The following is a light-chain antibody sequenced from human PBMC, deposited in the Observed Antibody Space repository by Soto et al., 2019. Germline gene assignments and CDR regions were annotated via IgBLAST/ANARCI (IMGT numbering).Light chain of an antibody. V-gene: IGKV1-5*01. CDR1: QSISSW. CDR2: DAS. CDR3: QQYNSYCT. J-gene: IGKJ1*01. Sequence: DIQMTQSPSTLSASVGDRVTITCRASQSISSWLAWYQQKPGKAPKRLIYDASSLESGVPSRFSGSGSGTAFTLTISSLQPDDFATFFCQQYNSYCTFGQGTKVEIK.